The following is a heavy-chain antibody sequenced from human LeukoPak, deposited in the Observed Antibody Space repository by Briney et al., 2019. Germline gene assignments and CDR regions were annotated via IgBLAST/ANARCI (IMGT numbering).Heavy chain of an antibody. D-gene: IGHD5-12*01. V-gene: IGHV3-66*02. CDR2: IYSGGST. Sequence: GGSLRLSCAASGFTVSSNYMSWVRQAPGKGLEWVSVIYSGGSTYYADSVKGQFTISRDNSKNTLYLQMNSLRAEDTAVYYCARVGLIAIRAFDIWGQGTMVTVSS. CDR1: GFTVSSNY. CDR3: ARVGLIAIRAFDI. J-gene: IGHJ3*02.